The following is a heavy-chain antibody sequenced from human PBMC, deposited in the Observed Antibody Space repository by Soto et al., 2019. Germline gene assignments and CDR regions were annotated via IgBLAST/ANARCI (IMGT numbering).Heavy chain of an antibody. CDR1: GGSFSGYY. Sequence: SETLSLTCAVYGGSFSGYYWSWIRQPPGKGLEWIGEINHSGSTNYNPSLKSRVTISVDTSKNQFSLKLSSVTAADTAVYYCARGTSYFDYWGQGTLVTVSS. J-gene: IGHJ4*02. D-gene: IGHD2-2*01. CDR3: ARGTSYFDY. V-gene: IGHV4-34*01. CDR2: INHSGST.